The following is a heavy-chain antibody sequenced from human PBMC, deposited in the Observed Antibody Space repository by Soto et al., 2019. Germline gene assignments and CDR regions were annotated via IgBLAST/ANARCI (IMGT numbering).Heavy chain of an antibody. Sequence: SQTLSLTCAISGDSVSSNSSAWNCISQSPSRGLEWLGRTYYRSKWYNDYAVSVKSRITINPDTSKNQFSLQLNSVTPEDTAVYYCARAHSYSRVVDPWGQGTLVTVSS. CDR3: ARAHSYSRVVDP. D-gene: IGHD6-13*01. CDR2: TYYRSKWYN. V-gene: IGHV6-1*01. CDR1: GDSVSSNSSA. J-gene: IGHJ5*02.